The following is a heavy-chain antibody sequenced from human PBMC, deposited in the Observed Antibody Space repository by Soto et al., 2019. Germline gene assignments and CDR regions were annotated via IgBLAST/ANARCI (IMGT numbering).Heavy chain of an antibody. CDR3: ARRRGFPYYYGMDV. CDR2: IYHSGST. V-gene: IGHV4-30-2*01. Sequence: SETLSLTCAVSGGSISSGGYSWSWIRQPPGKGLEWIGYIYHSGSTYYNPSLKSRVTISVDRSKNQFSPKLSSVTAADTAVYYCARRRGFPYYYGMDVWAKGPRSPSP. D-gene: IGHD5-12*01. J-gene: IGHJ6*02. CDR1: GGSISSGGYS.